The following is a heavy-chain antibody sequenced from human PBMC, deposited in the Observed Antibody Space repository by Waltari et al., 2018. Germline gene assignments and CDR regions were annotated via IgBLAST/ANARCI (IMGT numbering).Heavy chain of an antibody. J-gene: IGHJ3*02. D-gene: IGHD3-10*01. CDR3: ARDPRGGAFDI. CDR2: ISGDGSAK. Sequence: EVQLVESGGGSVQPGGSLRLSWVASGFTFSPFWMTWLRQAPGKGLVWVASISGDGSAKYYVDSVKGRLIISRDNAKNSLYLQMNSLTADEDTAVYYCARDPRGGAFDIWGHGTMVTVSS. CDR1: GFTFSPFW. V-gene: IGHV3-7*01.